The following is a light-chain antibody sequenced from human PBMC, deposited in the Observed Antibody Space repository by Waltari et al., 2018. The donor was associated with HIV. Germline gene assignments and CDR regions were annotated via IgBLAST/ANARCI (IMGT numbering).Light chain of an antibody. J-gene: IGLJ2*01. Sequence: QSELTQPPSVSGAPGQRVTISCTGSLSNIGAGSDVTWYQQLPGTAPKLLVYGNYNRPSGVPDRFSGSKSGTSASLAITGLQAEDEADYYCQSYDSSLSGFVVFGGGTKVTVL. V-gene: IGLV1-40*01. CDR3: QSYDSSLSGFVV. CDR2: GNY. CDR1: LSNIGAGSD.